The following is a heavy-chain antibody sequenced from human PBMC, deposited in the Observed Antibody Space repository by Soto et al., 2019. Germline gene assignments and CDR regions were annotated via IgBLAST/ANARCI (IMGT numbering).Heavy chain of an antibody. D-gene: IGHD3-10*01. Sequence: SVKVSCKASGGTFSSYAISWVRQAPGQGLEWMGGIIPIFGTANYAQKFQGRVTITRDTSASTAYMELSSLRSEDTAVYYCARDLTMVRGTKNPPFDYWGQGTLVTVSS. V-gene: IGHV1-69*05. CDR2: IIPIFGTA. CDR3: ARDLTMVRGTKNPPFDY. J-gene: IGHJ4*02. CDR1: GGTFSSYA.